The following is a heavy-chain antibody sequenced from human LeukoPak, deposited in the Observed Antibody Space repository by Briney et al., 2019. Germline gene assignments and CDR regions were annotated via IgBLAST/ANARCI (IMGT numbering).Heavy chain of an antibody. D-gene: IGHD4-17*01. Sequence: PGRSLRLSCAASGFTFSSYAMHWVRQAPGKGLEWVAVISYDGSNKYYADSVKGRFTISRDNSKNTLYLQMNSLRAEDTAVYYCAREEDGDYYFDYWGQGTLVTVSS. V-gene: IGHV3-30-3*01. CDR3: AREEDGDYYFDY. CDR1: GFTFSSYA. J-gene: IGHJ4*02. CDR2: ISYDGSNK.